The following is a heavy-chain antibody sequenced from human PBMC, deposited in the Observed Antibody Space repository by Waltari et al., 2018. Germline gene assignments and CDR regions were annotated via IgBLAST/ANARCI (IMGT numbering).Heavy chain of an antibody. Sequence: QVQLQESGPGLVKPSETLSLTCTVSGDSIRNYYWSWIRQPPGKGLEWIGYLYYTGSTIYNPSLRSRFTISVDTSKNQFSLKLGSVTAADTAVYYCAKAPTISSWSRYFDSWGQGAQVTVSS. V-gene: IGHV4-59*01. CDR1: GDSIRNYY. CDR2: LYYTGST. D-gene: IGHD6-13*01. CDR3: AKAPTISSWSRYFDS. J-gene: IGHJ4*02.